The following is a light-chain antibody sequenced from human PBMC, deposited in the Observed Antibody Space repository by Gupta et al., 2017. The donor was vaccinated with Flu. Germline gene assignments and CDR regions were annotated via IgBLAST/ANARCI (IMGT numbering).Light chain of an antibody. V-gene: IGKV3-20*01. J-gene: IGKJ2*01. CDR3: QQDGSSPVN. Sequence: EIVFTQSPGTLSLSPGERATLSCRVSQSVSSSYLAWYQQKPGQAPRLLIYGASSRATGIPDRFSGSGSGTDFTLTISRLEPEDFAVYYCQQDGSSPVNFGQGTKLEIK. CDR1: QSVSSSY. CDR2: GAS.